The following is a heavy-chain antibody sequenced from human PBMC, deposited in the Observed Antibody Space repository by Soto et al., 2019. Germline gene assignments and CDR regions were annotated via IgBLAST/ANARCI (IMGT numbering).Heavy chain of an antibody. CDR3: AKDISLWGAMATFYGMDV. CDR1: GFTFSSYG. Sequence: QVQLVESGGGVVQPGRSPRLSCAASGFTFSSYGMHWVRQAPGKGLEWVAVISYDGSNKYYADSVKGRFTISRDNYKNTLYLQMNSLRAEDTAVYYCAKDISLWGAMATFYGMDVWGQGTTVTVSS. D-gene: IGHD5-18*01. CDR2: ISYDGSNK. J-gene: IGHJ6*02. V-gene: IGHV3-30*18.